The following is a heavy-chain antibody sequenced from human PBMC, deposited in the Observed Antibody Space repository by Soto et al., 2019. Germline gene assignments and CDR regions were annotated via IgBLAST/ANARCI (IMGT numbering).Heavy chain of an antibody. CDR2: ISANSGNT. D-gene: IGHD1-1*01. CDR3: ARDRNHGLDN. J-gene: IGHJ4*02. V-gene: IGHV1-18*01. CDR1: GYTFTSNG. Sequence: QVQLVQSGAEVKKPGASVKVSCKASGYTFTSNGISWVRQAPGQGLEWMGWISANSGNTNYAQKPQGRVIMTTETATTPAYMELRSLRSDDTAVYYCARDRNHGLDNWGQGTLVTVSS.